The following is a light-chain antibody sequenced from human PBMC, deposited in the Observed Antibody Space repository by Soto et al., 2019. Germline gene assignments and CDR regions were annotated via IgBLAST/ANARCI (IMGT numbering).Light chain of an antibody. Sequence: IQMTQSPASLSASLGDRVTITCQASRDITKYLNWYQQKPGKAPKLLISDASILETGVPSRFSGSGSGTDFTFTISSLQPEDIETYYCQQYDNIRVTFGQGTRLEIK. CDR3: QQYDNIRVT. CDR1: RDITKY. J-gene: IGKJ5*01. V-gene: IGKV1-33*01. CDR2: DAS.